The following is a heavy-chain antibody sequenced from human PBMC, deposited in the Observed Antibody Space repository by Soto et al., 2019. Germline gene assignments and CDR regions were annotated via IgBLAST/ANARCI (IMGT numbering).Heavy chain of an antibody. CDR1: GGGNLRDYR. D-gene: IGHD6-19*01. Sequence: ASVKVSCKASGGGNLRDYRTTWVRRAPGQGLEWMGGIIPKIGYTNYAQKLQGRVTITADTSTSTAYMELRSLRSDDTAVYYCATAGASPYSSGWHNFDYWGQGTLVTVSS. CDR3: ATAGASPYSSGWHNFDY. CDR2: IIPKIGYT. J-gene: IGHJ4*02. V-gene: IGHV1-69*10.